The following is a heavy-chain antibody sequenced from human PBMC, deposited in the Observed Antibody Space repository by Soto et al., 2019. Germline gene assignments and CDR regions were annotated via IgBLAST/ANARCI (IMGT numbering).Heavy chain of an antibody. J-gene: IGHJ6*02. D-gene: IGHD2-2*01. CDR2: IRSSSTVI. Sequence: PGGSLRLSCAASGFTVSSNYMNWVRQAPGKGLEYVAYIRSSSTVIYYSDSVKGRFTISRDNAKSALYLQMDSLRDEDTAVYYCARDRTPDSIVPAQYYYYYGLDVWGQGTTVTVSS. V-gene: IGHV3-48*02. CDR1: GFTVSSNY. CDR3: ARDRTPDSIVPAQYYYYYGLDV.